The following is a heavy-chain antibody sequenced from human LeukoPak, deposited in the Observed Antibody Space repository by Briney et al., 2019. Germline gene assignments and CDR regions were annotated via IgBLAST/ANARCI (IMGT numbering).Heavy chain of an antibody. D-gene: IGHD3-10*01. CDR2: ISYDGSNK. CDR1: GFTFSSYG. CDR3: AKKLGEFSLYDAFDI. Sequence: GGSLRLSCAASGFTFSSYGMHWVRQAPGKGLEWVAVISYDGSNKYYADSVKGRFTISRDNSKNTLYLQMNSLRAEDTAVYYCAKKLGEFSLYDAFDIWGQGTMVTVSS. J-gene: IGHJ3*02. V-gene: IGHV3-30*18.